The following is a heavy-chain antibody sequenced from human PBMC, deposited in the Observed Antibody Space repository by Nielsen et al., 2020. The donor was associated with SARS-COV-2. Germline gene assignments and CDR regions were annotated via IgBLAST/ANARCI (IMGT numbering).Heavy chain of an antibody. CDR3: ARDHGYNYAYGHYYYGMDV. D-gene: IGHD5-24*01. CDR2: ISYDGRNE. Sequence: GESLKISCAASGFTFSTYAMHWVRQAPGKGLEWVAIISYDGRNEYYTDSVKGRFSISRDNSKNTLYLQMNSLKTEDTAVYYCARDHGYNYAYGHYYYGMDVWGQGTTVTVSS. V-gene: IGHV3-30*04. CDR1: GFTFSTYA. J-gene: IGHJ6*02.